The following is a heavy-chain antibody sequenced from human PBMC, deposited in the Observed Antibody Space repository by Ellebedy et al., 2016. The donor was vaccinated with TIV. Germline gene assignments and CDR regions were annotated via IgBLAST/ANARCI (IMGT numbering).Heavy chain of an antibody. D-gene: IGHD3-3*01. CDR3: ARGEGLLEWSWAYYYYYYMDV. CDR1: GGSISSGSYY. CDR2: IYTSGST. Sequence: LRLXXTVSGGSISSGSYYWSWIRQPAGKGLEWIGRIYTSGSTNYNPSLKSRVTMSVDTSKNQFSLKLSSVTAADTAVYYCARGEGLLEWSWAYYYYYYMDVWGKGTTVTVSS. V-gene: IGHV4-61*02. J-gene: IGHJ6*03.